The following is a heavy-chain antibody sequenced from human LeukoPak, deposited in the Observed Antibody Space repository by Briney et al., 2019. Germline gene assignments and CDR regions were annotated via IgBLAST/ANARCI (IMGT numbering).Heavy chain of an antibody. CDR2: ISSSGSTI. V-gene: IGHV3-11*04. D-gene: IGHD2-2*01. CDR3: ARSTGYCSSTSCYGIFDY. Sequence: GGSLRLSCAASGFTFSDYYKSWIRQAPGKGLEWVSYISSSGSTIYYADSVKGRFTISRDNAKNSLYLQMNSLRAEDTAEYYCARSTGYCSSTSCYGIFDYWGQGTLVTVSS. CDR1: GFTFSDYY. J-gene: IGHJ4*02.